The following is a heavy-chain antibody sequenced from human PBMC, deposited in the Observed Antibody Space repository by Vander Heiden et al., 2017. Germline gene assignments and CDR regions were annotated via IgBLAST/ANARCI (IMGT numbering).Heavy chain of an antibody. D-gene: IGHD6-19*01. CDR3: ARAIAVAGNYYYGMDV. CDR2: MNPNSGNT. Sequence: QVQLVQSGAEVKKPGASVKVSCKASGYTFTSYDINWVRQATGQGLEWMGWMNPNSGNTGYAQKFQGRVTMTRNTSISTAYMELSSLRYEDTAVYYCARAIAVAGNYYYGMDVWGQGTTVTVSS. V-gene: IGHV1-8*01. CDR1: GYTFTSYD. J-gene: IGHJ6*02.